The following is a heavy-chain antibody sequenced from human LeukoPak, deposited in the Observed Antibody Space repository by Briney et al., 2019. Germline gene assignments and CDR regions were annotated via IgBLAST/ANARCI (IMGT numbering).Heavy chain of an antibody. CDR1: GGSISSSSYY. J-gene: IGHJ4*02. D-gene: IGHD6-6*01. CDR2: IYYSGST. CDR3: ARGRGIAARHFDY. V-gene: IGHV4-39*01. Sequence: SETLSLTCTVSGGSISSSSYYWGWIRQPPGKGLEWIGSIYYSGSTYYNPSLKSRVTISVDTSKNQFSLKLSSVTAADTAVYYCARGRGIAARHFDYWGQGTLVTVSS.